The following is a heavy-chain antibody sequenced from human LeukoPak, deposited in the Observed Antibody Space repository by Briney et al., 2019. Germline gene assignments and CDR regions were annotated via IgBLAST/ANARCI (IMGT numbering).Heavy chain of an antibody. D-gene: IGHD1-26*01. J-gene: IGHJ3*02. CDR1: GGSISSYY. V-gene: IGHV4-59*01. Sequence: PSETLSLTCTVSGGSISSYYWSWIRQPPGKGLEWIGYISYSGSTNYNPSLKSRVTMSVDTSKNQFSLKLSSVTAADTAVYYCARIVSEDAFDIWGQGTMVTVSS. CDR2: ISYSGST. CDR3: ARIVSEDAFDI.